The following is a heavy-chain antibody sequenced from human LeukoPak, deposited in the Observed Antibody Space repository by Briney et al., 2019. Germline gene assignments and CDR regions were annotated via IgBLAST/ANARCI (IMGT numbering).Heavy chain of an antibody. CDR1: GYTFTSYY. J-gene: IGHJ6*02. Sequence: ASVKVSCKASGYTFTSYYMHWVRQAPGQGLEWMGIINPSGGSTSYAQKFQGRVTMTRDTSTSTVYMELSSLRSEDTAVYYCARGWSKGDTVDTAKRYYYGMDVWGQGTTVIVSS. CDR3: ARGWSKGDTVDTAKRYYYGMDV. V-gene: IGHV1-46*01. D-gene: IGHD5-18*01. CDR2: INPSGGST.